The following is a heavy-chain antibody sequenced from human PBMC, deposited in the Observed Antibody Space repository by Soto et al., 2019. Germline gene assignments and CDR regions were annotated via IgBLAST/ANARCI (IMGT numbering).Heavy chain of an antibody. V-gene: IGHV3-21*01. D-gene: IGHD3-3*01. CDR2: ISSSSSYI. J-gene: IGHJ5*02. Sequence: GGSLRLSWAASGFTFSSYSMNWVRQAPGKGLEWVSSISSSSSYIYYADSVKGRFIISRDNAKNSLYLQMNSLRAEDTAVYYCARGVVRVLKWFPYNPSPYNWSDPWGQGTLVTVSS. CDR3: ARGVVRVLKWFPYNPSPYNWSDP. CDR1: GFTFSSYS.